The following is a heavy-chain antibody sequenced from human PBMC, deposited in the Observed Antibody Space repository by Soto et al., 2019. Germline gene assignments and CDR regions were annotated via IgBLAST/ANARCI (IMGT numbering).Heavy chain of an antibody. CDR3: ARGYSSSSYLDY. V-gene: IGHV4-59*01. CDR1: GGSISSYY. D-gene: IGHD6-6*01. CDR2: IYYSGST. J-gene: IGHJ4*02. Sequence: TLSLTCTVSGGSISSYYWSWIRQPPGKGLEWIGYIYYSGSTNYNPSLKSRVTISVDTSKNQFSLKLSSVTAADTAVYYCARGYSSSSYLDYWGQGTLVTVSS.